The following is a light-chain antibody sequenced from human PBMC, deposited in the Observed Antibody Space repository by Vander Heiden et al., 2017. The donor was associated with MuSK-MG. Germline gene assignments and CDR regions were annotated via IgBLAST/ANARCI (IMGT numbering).Light chain of an antibody. CDR3: QSYDSSLSGYV. CDR1: SSNIGAGYD. CDR2: CNS. J-gene: IGLJ3*02. V-gene: IGLV1-40*01. Sequence: QSVLTQPPSVSGAPGQRVTISCTGSSSNIGAGYDVHWYQQLPGTAPNLLIYCNSSRPSGVPDRFSGSKSGTSASLATTGLQAEEEADYYCQSYDSSLSGYVFGGGTKLTVL.